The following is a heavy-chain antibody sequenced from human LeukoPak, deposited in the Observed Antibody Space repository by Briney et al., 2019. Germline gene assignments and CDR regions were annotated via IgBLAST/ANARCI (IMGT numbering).Heavy chain of an antibody. D-gene: IGHD6-19*01. CDR2: IKSDSSTI. CDR3: ASGYSSGPVY. V-gene: IGHV3-48*01. Sequence: QPGGSLRLSCATSGFTFSSFSMNWVRQAPGKGLEWISYIKSDSSTIYYADSVKGRFTLSRDNAKNSLYLQMNSLRAEDTAVYYCASGYSSGPVYWGQGNLVTVSS. CDR1: GFTFSSFS. J-gene: IGHJ4*02.